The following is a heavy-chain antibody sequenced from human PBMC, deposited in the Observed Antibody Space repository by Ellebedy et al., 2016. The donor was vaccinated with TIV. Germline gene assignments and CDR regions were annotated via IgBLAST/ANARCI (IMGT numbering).Heavy chain of an antibody. D-gene: IGHD6-13*01. CDR2: IYPGDSAI. V-gene: IGHV5-51*01. CDR1: GYSFTNYW. CDR3: ARYRSRAAEDFDY. J-gene: IGHJ4*02. Sequence: GESLKISCKGSGYSFTNYWIGWVRQMPGKGLEWMGLIYPGDSAISYSPSFQGQVTISADKSTSTTSLLWYSLKASDNAMYYCARYRSRAAEDFDYWGQGTLVTVSS.